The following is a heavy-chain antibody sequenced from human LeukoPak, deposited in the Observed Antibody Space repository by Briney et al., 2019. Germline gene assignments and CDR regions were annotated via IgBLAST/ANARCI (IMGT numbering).Heavy chain of an antibody. D-gene: IGHD6-13*01. J-gene: IGHJ4*02. CDR1: GYTFTSYD. CDR3: ARWETPYSSSYYY. CDR2: INPSGGST. V-gene: IGHV1-46*01. Sequence: GASVKVSCKASGYTFTSYDINWVRQAPGQGLEWMGIINPSGGSTSYAQKFQGRVTMTRDTSTSTVYMELSSPRSEDTAVYYCARWETPYSSSYYYWGQGTLVTVSS.